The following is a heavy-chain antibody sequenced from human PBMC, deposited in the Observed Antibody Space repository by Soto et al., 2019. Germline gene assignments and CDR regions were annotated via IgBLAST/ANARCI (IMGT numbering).Heavy chain of an antibody. CDR2: INPSGGST. Sequence: ASVKVSCKASGYTFTSYYMHWVRQAPGQGLEWMGIINPSGGSTSYAQKFQGRVTMTRDTSTSTVYMELSSLRSEDTAVYYCARDLVGCSGGRCYSIFDYWGQGTLVTVSS. CDR1: GYTFTSYY. V-gene: IGHV1-46*03. D-gene: IGHD2-15*01. CDR3: ARDLVGCSGGRCYSIFDY. J-gene: IGHJ4*02.